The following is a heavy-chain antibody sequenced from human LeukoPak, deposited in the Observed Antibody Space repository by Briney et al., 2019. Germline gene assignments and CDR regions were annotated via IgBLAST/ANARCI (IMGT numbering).Heavy chain of an antibody. CDR2: IGTAGDT. D-gene: IGHD1-26*01. Sequence: PGGSLRLSCAASAFTFSSSDMHWVRQATGKGLEWVAAIGTAGDTYYPGSVKGRFTISRENAKNSLYLQMNSLRAGDTAVYYCARLREAAFDIWGQGTMVTVSS. V-gene: IGHV3-13*04. CDR3: ARLREAAFDI. CDR1: AFTFSSSD. J-gene: IGHJ3*02.